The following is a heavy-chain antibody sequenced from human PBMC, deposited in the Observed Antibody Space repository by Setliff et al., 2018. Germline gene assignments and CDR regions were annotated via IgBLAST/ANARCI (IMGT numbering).Heavy chain of an antibody. Sequence: SVKVSCKASGGTFSSYVISWVREAPGQGLEWMGGIIPMFGTNYAQKFQGRITITADESTSTAYVELSSLGSEDTAVYYCAGGQPLVRKYYYYMDIWGKGNAVTVSS. J-gene: IGHJ6*03. CDR2: IIPMFGT. V-gene: IGHV1-69*13. CDR1: GGTFSSYV. CDR3: AGGQPLVRKYYYYMDI. D-gene: IGHD3-10*01.